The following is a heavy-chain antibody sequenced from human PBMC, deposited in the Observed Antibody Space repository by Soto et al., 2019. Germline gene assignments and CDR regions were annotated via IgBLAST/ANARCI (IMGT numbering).Heavy chain of an antibody. V-gene: IGHV1-69*13. D-gene: IGHD6-13*01. CDR1: GGTFSSYA. Sequence: SVKVSCKASGGTFSSYAISWVRQAPGRGLEWMGGIIPLFGTTNYAQKFRGRVTVTADESTSTVYMEVRSLRFEDTAVYYCARAHGSSWYNWFDPWGQGTLVTVSS. CDR3: ARAHGSSWYNWFDP. CDR2: IIPLFGTT. J-gene: IGHJ5*02.